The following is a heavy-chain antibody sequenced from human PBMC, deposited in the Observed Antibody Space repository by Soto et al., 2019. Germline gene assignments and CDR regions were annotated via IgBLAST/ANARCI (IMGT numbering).Heavy chain of an antibody. CDR3: ALALGPTTGLDY. J-gene: IGHJ4*02. CDR2: IFNSGTT. Sequence: QVQLQESGPGLVKPSQTLSLTCSVSGASTVSHYHWTWIRQPPGKGLEWMGYIFNSGTTFYNPSITSRLSISMDTSGIHFSLELRSVTAADTAVYYCALALGPTTGLDYWGQGTLVTVSS. CDR1: GASTVSHYH. V-gene: IGHV4-31*02. D-gene: IGHD1-26*01.